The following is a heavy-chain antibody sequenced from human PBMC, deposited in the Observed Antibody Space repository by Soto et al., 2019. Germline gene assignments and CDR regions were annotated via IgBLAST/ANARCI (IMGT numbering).Heavy chain of an antibody. V-gene: IGHV4-31*03. J-gene: IGHJ5*02. Sequence: TLSVTCPVPGASISSGGYYWSWIRQHPGKGLEWSGYIYYSGSTYYNPSLKSRVTISVDTSKNQFSLKLSSVTAADTAVYYCARLDSSDWFDPWGQGTPVTVSS. D-gene: IGHD3-22*01. CDR2: IYYSGST. CDR3: ARLDSSDWFDP. CDR1: GASISSGGYY.